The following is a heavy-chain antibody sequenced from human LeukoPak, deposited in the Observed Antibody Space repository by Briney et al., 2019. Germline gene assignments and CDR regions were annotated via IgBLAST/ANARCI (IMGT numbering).Heavy chain of an antibody. Sequence: PGGSLRLSCAASGFTFSSYWMHWVRQAPGKGLEWVSAISGSGATTYYADSVRGRFTISRDNSKNTLSLHMHSLRAEDTAVYYCAKEDTTGMTPVLDYWGQGTLVTVSS. CDR3: AKEDTTGMTPVLDY. D-gene: IGHD1-1*01. V-gene: IGHV3-23*01. CDR1: GFTFSSYW. CDR2: ISGSGATT. J-gene: IGHJ4*02.